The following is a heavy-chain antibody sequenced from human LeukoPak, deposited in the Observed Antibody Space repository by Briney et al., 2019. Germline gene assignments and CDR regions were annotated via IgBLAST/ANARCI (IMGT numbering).Heavy chain of an antibody. D-gene: IGHD1-26*01. CDR1: GYTFTSYY. CDR3: ARDPSGSHIPEYYFDH. CDR2: INPSGGST. Sequence: ASVKVSCKASGYTFTSYYMHWVRQAPGQGLEWMGIINPSGGSTSYAQKFQGRVTMTRDMSTSTAYMELSSLRSEDTAVYYCARDPSGSHIPEYYFDHWGQGTLVTVSS. V-gene: IGHV1-46*01. J-gene: IGHJ4*02.